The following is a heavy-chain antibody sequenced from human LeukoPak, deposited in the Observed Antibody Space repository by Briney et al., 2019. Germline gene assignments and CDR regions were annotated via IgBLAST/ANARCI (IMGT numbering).Heavy chain of an antibody. J-gene: IGHJ4*02. Sequence: SGGSLRLSCAASGFTFSDYHMSWIRQAPGKGLEWVSYISLSSTYTNYADSVKGRFTISRDNSKNSLYLQMSSLKTEDTALYYCAKSRPWSPPDYWGQGTLVTVSS. CDR3: AKSRPWSPPDY. CDR2: ISLSSTYT. CDR1: GFTFSDYH. D-gene: IGHD2-15*01. V-gene: IGHV3-11*03.